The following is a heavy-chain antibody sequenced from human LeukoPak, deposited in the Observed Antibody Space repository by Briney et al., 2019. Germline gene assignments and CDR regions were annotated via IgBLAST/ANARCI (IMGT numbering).Heavy chain of an antibody. CDR1: GGSISSSSYY. CDR3: ARSGRGSSAGFDY. Sequence: SETLSLTCTVSGGSISSSSYYWGWIRQPPGKGLEWIGSIYYSGSTYYNPSPKSRVTISVDTSKNQFSLKLSSVTAADTAVYYCARSGRGSSAGFDYWGQGTLVTVSS. J-gene: IGHJ4*02. D-gene: IGHD3-10*01. CDR2: IYYSGST. V-gene: IGHV4-39*01.